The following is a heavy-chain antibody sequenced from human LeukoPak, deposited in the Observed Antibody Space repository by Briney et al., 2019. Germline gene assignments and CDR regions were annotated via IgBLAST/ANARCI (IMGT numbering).Heavy chain of an antibody. D-gene: IGHD4-23*01. CDR1: GFAFHNYA. CDR2: INWNSDTK. J-gene: IGHJ6*02. Sequence: GGSLRLSCVGSGFAFHNYAMHWVRRPPGKGLEWVSAINWNSDTKAYADSVKGRFTISRDRARNSLYLQMDSLRPEDTALYYCAKDTVGNGAYFYAMDVWGQGTSVTVS. V-gene: IGHV3-9*01. CDR3: AKDTVGNGAYFYAMDV.